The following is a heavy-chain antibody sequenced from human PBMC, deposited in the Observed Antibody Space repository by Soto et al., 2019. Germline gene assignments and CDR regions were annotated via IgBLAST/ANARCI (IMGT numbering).Heavy chain of an antibody. CDR2: VSAYNGNT. D-gene: IGHD3-10*01. CDR1: GYTFTSYG. V-gene: IGHV1-18*01. CDR3: ARHLWFGESDAFDI. J-gene: IGHJ3*02. Sequence: ASVKVSCKASGYTFTSYGISWVRQAPGQGLEWMGWVSAYNGNTNYAQKLQGRDTMTTDTSTSTAYMELRSLRSDDTAVYYCARHLWFGESDAFDIWGQGTMVTVSS.